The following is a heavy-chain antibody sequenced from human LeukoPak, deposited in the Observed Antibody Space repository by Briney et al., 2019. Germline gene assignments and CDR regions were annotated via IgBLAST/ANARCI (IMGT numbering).Heavy chain of an antibody. J-gene: IGHJ3*02. V-gene: IGHV1-2*02. Sequence: GASVKVSCKASGYTFTGYYMHWVRQAPGQGLEWMGWINPNSGGTNYAQKFQGRVTMTTDTSTSTAYMELRSLRSDDTAVYYCAGPRAHGDTAFDIWGQGTMVTVSS. CDR1: GYTFTGYY. CDR2: INPNSGGT. D-gene: IGHD4-17*01. CDR3: AGPRAHGDTAFDI.